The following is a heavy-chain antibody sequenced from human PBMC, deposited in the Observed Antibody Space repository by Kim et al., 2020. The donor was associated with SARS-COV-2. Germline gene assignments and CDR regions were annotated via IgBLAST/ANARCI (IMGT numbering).Heavy chain of an antibody. D-gene: IGHD3-9*01. CDR3: AALSIVTLTGNSYYFDY. V-gene: IGHV1-58*01. CDR1: GFTFTSSA. CDR2: IVVGSGNT. Sequence: SVKVSCKASGFTFTSSAVQWVRQARGQRLEWIGWIVVGSGNTNYAQKFQERVTITRDMSTSTAYMELSSLRSEDTAVYYCAALSIVTLTGNSYYFDYWGQGTLVTVSS. J-gene: IGHJ4*02.